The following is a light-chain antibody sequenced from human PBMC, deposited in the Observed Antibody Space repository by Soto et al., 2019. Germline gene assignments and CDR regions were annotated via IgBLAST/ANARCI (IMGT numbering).Light chain of an antibody. Sequence: QSVLTQPASVSGSPGQSITISCTGTSSDVGGYNFVSWYQQYPGKAPKLMIYGVSNRPSGVSNRFSGSKSGNTASLTISGLQAEDEADYYCSSYTSNRGVFGGGTKLT. CDR3: SSYTSNRGV. V-gene: IGLV2-14*01. CDR1: SSDVGGYNF. J-gene: IGLJ3*02. CDR2: GVS.